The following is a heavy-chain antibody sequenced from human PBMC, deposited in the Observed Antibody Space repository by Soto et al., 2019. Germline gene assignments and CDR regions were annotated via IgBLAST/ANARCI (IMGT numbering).Heavy chain of an antibody. Sequence: AGGSLRLSCAASGFTFSSYAMTWVRQAPGKGLEWVSAISGSGGSTYYADSVKGRFTISRDNSKNTLYLQMNSLRAEDTAVYYCAKDKVPDYDILTGYPGVAFDIWGQGTMVTVSS. J-gene: IGHJ3*02. CDR1: GFTFSSYA. D-gene: IGHD3-9*01. V-gene: IGHV3-23*01. CDR3: AKDKVPDYDILTGYPGVAFDI. CDR2: ISGSGGST.